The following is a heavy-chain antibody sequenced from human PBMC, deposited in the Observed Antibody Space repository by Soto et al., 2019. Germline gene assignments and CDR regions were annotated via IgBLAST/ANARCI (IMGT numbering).Heavy chain of an antibody. CDR1: GYTFTRFG. CDR3: ARDKMIDDFGLGTYDY. J-gene: IGHJ4*02. V-gene: IGHV1-18*04. D-gene: IGHD3-10*01. CDR2: ISGYNGKT. Sequence: ASVKVSCKTSGYTFTRFGVSGVGQSGLRGREWMGWISGYNGKTKYAQSLQGRVTMTADTSTSTAYLELRGLRSDDTAVYFCARDKMIDDFGLGTYDYWGQGTTVTVSS.